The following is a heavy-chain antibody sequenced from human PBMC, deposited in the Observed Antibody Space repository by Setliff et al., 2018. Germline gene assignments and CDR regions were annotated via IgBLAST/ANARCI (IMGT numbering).Heavy chain of an antibody. CDR3: ARSENCFSTHCSPYDY. J-gene: IGHJ4*02. D-gene: IGHD2-2*01. Sequence: GGSLRLSCAASGFTFNTHAMHWVRQAPGKGLEWVAMIWADPNSNTKYYADSVKGRFSVSRDNSRNTVFLQMNSLRAEDTATYYCARSENCFSTHCSPYDYWGQGTLVTVSS. CDR2: IWADPNSNTK. V-gene: IGHV3-33*01. CDR1: GFTFNTHA.